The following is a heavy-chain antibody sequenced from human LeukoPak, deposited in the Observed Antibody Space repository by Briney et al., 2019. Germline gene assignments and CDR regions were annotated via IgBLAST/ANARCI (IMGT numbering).Heavy chain of an antibody. CDR2: ISYDGSHQ. CDR1: GFTFSHYA. D-gene: IGHD1-26*01. J-gene: IGHJ4*02. CDR3: ARARNGTLKY. V-gene: IGHV3-30*01. Sequence: GRSLRLSCAASGFTFSHYAMHWVRQAPGKGLEWVAVISYDGSHQYSADSVKGRLTISRHNSGHTLFLQMNSLRPEDMAVYYCARARNGTLKYWVQGTLVTVSS.